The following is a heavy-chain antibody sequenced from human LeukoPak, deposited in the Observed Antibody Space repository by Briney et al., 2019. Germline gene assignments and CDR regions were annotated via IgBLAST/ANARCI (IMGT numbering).Heavy chain of an antibody. Sequence: SSATLALTWTVSGTFISSDYWSWIRPPPGEGLGWGGYSYYNGNTNYTHTLQSRVTISVDTSKNQVSLKLSSLTAADTAVYYCARETPTRVAGAGTPIYYYYYMDVGGKGTTATLS. D-gene: IGHD6-13*01. V-gene: IGHV4-59*12. J-gene: IGHJ6*03. CDR1: GTFISSDY. CDR3: ARETPTRVAGAGTPIYYYYYMDV. CDR2: SYYNGNT.